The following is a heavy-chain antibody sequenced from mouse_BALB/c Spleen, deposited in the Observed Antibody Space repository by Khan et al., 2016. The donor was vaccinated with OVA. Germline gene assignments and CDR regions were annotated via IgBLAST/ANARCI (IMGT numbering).Heavy chain of an antibody. J-gene: IGHJ1*01. CDR3: ARSHSYWYFDV. V-gene: IGHV9-3-1*01. CDR1: GYTFTNYG. CDR2: INTYTGEP. Sequence: QIQLVQSGPELKKPGETVKISCKASGYTFTNYGMNWVKQAPGKGLKWMGWINTYTGEPTYANDFKGRFAFSLETSASTAYLQINNLKNEDTATYFCARSHSYWYFDVWGAGTTVTVSS.